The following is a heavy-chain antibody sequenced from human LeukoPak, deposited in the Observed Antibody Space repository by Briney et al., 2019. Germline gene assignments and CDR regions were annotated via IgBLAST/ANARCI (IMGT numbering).Heavy chain of an antibody. V-gene: IGHV1-2*02. CDR3: ARVASQYGFSFDY. J-gene: IGHJ4*02. Sequence: ASVKVSCKASGYTFTGYYMHWVRQAPGQGLEWMGWINPNSGGTNYAQKFQGRVTMTRDTSISTAYMELSRLRSDDTAVYYCARVASQYGFSFDYWGQGTLVTVSS. D-gene: IGHD2-2*01. CDR1: GYTFTGYY. CDR2: INPNSGGT.